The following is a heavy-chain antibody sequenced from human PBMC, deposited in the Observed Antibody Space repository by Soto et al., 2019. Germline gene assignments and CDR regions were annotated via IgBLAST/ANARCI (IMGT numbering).Heavy chain of an antibody. CDR3: ARHYYVHYYYYGMDV. CDR1: GVTVSSYA. V-gene: IGHV3-30-3*01. CDR2: ISYDGSNK. D-gene: IGHD1-26*01. J-gene: IGHJ6*02. Sequence: ALGLTCAATGVTVSSYAVHRVRQAPGKGLEWVAVISYDGSNKYYADSVKGRFTISRDNSKNTLYLQMNSLRAEDTAVYYCARHYYVHYYYYGMDVRGQATTATISS.